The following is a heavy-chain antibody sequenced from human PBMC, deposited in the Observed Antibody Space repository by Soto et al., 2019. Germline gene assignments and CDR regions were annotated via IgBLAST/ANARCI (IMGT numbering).Heavy chain of an antibody. Sequence: EVQLVDSGGGLVQPGGSLRLSCAASEFTFRSYWMHWVRPSPGKGLVWVSRISGDGSSTNYADSVKGRFTISRDNAKNTVYLQIDSLRAEDTAVYYCARSLPGTYGAFDLWGQGTMVTVSS. J-gene: IGHJ3*01. V-gene: IGHV3-74*01. CDR2: ISGDGSST. D-gene: IGHD1-7*01. CDR1: EFTFRSYW. CDR3: ARSLPGTYGAFDL.